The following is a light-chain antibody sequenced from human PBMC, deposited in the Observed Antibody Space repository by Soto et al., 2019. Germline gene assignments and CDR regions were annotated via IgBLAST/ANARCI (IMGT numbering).Light chain of an antibody. CDR3: HQRQSWPRT. J-gene: IGKJ1*01. CDR2: QTS. V-gene: IGKV3-11*01. CDR1: QYINTR. Sequence: EIVLTQSPATLSSFPFEGVTLXVRASQYINTRLAWYQHRPGQAPRLLIYQTSLRAAGIPARFSASGSGTDFTLTISDVQPEDFALYYCHQRQSWPRTFGQGTKVDIK.